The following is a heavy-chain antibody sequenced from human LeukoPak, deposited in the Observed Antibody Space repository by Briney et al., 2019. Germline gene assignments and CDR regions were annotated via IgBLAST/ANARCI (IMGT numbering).Heavy chain of an antibody. Sequence: GGSLRLSCAASGFTFSSYSTNWVRQAPGKGLEWVSSISSSSSYIYYADSVKGRLTISRDNAKNSLYLQMNSLRAEDTAVYYCAKDWGYTTMVSYYFDYWGQGTLVTVSS. D-gene: IGHD5-18*01. CDR1: GFTFSSYS. J-gene: IGHJ4*02. CDR3: AKDWGYTTMVSYYFDY. CDR2: ISSSSSYI. V-gene: IGHV3-21*01.